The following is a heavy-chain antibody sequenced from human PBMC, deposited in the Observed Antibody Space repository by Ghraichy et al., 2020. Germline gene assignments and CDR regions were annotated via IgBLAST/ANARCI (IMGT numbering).Heavy chain of an antibody. CDR1: GGSISSYY. D-gene: IGHD3-22*01. CDR2: IYYSGST. V-gene: IGHV4-59*01. J-gene: IGHJ4*02. CDR3: ARATKQREYYYDSSGYYHIDY. Sequence: SETLSLTCTVSGGSISSYYWSWIRQPPGKGLEWIGYIYYSGSTNYNPSLKSRVTISVDTSKNQFSLKLSSVTAADTAVYYCARATKQREYYYDSSGYYHIDYWGQGTLVTVSS.